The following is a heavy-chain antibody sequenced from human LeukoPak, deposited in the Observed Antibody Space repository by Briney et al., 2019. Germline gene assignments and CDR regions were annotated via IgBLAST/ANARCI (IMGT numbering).Heavy chain of an antibody. Sequence: PGGSLRLSCAASGFTFSSYAMSWVRQAPGKGLEWVSAISGSGGSTYYADSVKGRFTISRDNSKNTLYLQMNSLRAEDTAVYYCAKRIINTIFGVVIKVVGAFDIWGQGTMVTVSS. CDR2: ISGSGGST. D-gene: IGHD3-3*01. CDR3: AKRIINTIFGVVIKVVGAFDI. J-gene: IGHJ3*02. CDR1: GFTFSSYA. V-gene: IGHV3-23*01.